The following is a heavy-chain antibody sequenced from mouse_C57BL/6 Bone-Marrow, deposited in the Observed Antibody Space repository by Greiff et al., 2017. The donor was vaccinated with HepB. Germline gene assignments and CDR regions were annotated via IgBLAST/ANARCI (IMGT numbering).Heavy chain of an antibody. Sequence: QVQLQQSGAELVRPGASVKLSCKASGYTFTDYYINWVKQRPGQGLEWIARIYPGSGNTYYNEKFKGKATLTAEKSSSTAYMQLSSLTSEDSAVYFCARNPLTTVVPPMDYWGQGTSVTVSS. D-gene: IGHD1-1*01. V-gene: IGHV1-76*01. J-gene: IGHJ4*01. CDR3: ARNPLTTVVPPMDY. CDR1: GYTFTDYY. CDR2: IYPGSGNT.